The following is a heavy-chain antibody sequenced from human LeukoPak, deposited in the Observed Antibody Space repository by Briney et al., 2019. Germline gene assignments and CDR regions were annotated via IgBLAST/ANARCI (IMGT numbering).Heavy chain of an antibody. D-gene: IGHD3-3*01. CDR2: IYYSGST. Sequence: SETLSLTCTISGGSISSYYWSWIRQPPGKGLEWIGYIYYSGSTNYNPSLKSRVTISVDKSKNQFSLKLSSVTAADTAVYYCARNDFWSYYMDVWGKGTTVTVSS. V-gene: IGHV4-59*12. CDR1: GGSISSYY. CDR3: ARNDFWSYYMDV. J-gene: IGHJ6*03.